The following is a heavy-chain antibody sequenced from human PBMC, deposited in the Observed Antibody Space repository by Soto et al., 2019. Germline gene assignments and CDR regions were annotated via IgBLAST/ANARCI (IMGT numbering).Heavy chain of an antibody. CDR2: ISSNGGST. J-gene: IGHJ4*02. V-gene: IGHV3-64*04. Sequence: GGSLRLSCSASGFTFSSYAMHWVRQAPGKGLEYVSAISSNGGSTYYADSVKGRFTISRDNSKNTLYLQMNSLRAEDTAVYYCARGHYTSPPGYFDYWGQGTLVTVSS. CDR1: GFTFSSYA. D-gene: IGHD2-2*02. CDR3: ARGHYTSPPGYFDY.